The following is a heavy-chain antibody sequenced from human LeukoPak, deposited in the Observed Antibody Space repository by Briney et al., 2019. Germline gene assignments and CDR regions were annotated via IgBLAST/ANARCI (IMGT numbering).Heavy chain of an antibody. CDR1: GASISSSNYY. CDR2: IYSSGNT. D-gene: IGHD3-10*01. V-gene: IGHV4-39*07. CDR3: AREDPEVTMASNFDY. Sequence: KSSETLSLTCAVSGASISSSNYYWGWVRQSPGKGLEWIGNIYSSGNTYYNASLKSRVTMYIDTSKNQFSLKLSSVTAADTAVYYCAREDPEVTMASNFDYWGQGTLVTVSS. J-gene: IGHJ4*02.